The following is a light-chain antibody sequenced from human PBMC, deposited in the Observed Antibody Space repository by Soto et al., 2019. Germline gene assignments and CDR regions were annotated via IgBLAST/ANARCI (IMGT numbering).Light chain of an antibody. J-gene: IGLJ2*01. CDR1: SSNIGARYD. Sequence: QSVLTQPPSVSGVPGQRVTISCTGSSSNIGARYDVHWYQHLPGSAPKLLIFGDSNRPAGVPDRFSGSKSGTSASLAIAGLQAEDEADYYCQSYDSSLSVVFGGGTQLTVL. CDR2: GDS. V-gene: IGLV1-40*01. CDR3: QSYDSSLSVV.